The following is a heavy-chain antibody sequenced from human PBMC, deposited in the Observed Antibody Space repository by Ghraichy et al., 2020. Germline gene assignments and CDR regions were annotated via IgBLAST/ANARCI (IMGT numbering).Heavy chain of an antibody. CDR1: GFTVSSSY. D-gene: IGHD6-13*01. CDR2: IYSGYST. Sequence: GGSLRLSCAASGFTVSSSYMSWVRQAPGKGLEWVSVIYSGYSTYYADSVKGRFTISRDNSKNTVYLQMTSLRAEDTAVYYCARGIATTGTFFDYWGQGTLVTVS. V-gene: IGHV3-66*01. J-gene: IGHJ4*02. CDR3: ARGIATTGTFFDY.